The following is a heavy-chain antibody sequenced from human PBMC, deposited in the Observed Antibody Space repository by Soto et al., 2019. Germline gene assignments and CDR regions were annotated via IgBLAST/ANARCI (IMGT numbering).Heavy chain of an antibody. J-gene: IGHJ4*02. CDR2: LSGRSGEK. V-gene: IGHV3-23*01. D-gene: IGHD2-21*01. Sequence: EAQLLESGGGLVQPGGSLRLSCAASGFAFSTFPMNWVRQAPGKGLEWGSTLSGRSGEKYYAASAKGRFTISRDNSKNTLYLQMNSLRAEDTAVYYCAKDPLERWGGAYFDYWGQGTLVTVSS. CDR3: AKDPLERWGGAYFDY. CDR1: GFAFSTFP.